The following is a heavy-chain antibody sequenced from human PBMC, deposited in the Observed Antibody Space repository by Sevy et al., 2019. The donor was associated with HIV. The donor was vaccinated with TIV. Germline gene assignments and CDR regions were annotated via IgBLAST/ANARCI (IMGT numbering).Heavy chain of an antibody. V-gene: IGHV4-39*01. CDR1: GDSISSNAFY. CDR2: VYSGGST. J-gene: IGHJ6*03. CDR3: ARHLPDYFYYYYMDV. Sequence: SETLSLTYTVSGDSISSNAFYWGWLRQPPGKGLEWIGSVYSGGSTYYNPSLKSRVTISVDTSKNQFSLKLSSVTAADTAVYYCARHLPDYFYYYYMDVWGKGTTVTVSS.